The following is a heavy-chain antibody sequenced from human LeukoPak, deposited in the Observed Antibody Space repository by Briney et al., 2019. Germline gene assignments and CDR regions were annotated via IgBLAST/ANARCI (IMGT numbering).Heavy chain of an antibody. CDR3: ARDQDASSSSPPGWFDP. V-gene: IGHV6-1*01. D-gene: IGHD6-13*01. CDR2: TYYRSKWYN. J-gene: IGHJ5*02. CDR1: GDSVSSNSAA. Sequence: SQTLSLTCAISGDSVSSNSAAWNRIRQSPSRGLEWLGRTYYRSKWYNDYAVSVKSRITINPDTSKNQFSLQLNSVTPEDTAVYYCARDQDASSSSPPGWFDPWGQGTLVTVSS.